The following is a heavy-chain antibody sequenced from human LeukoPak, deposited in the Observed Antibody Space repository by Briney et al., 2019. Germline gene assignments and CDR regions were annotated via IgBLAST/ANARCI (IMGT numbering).Heavy chain of an antibody. CDR3: AKDLRPAKWFGELSPSYYFDY. Sequence: GGSLRLSCAASGFTFSSYWMHWVRQAPGKGLVWVSRLDTDGSNTGYADSVKGRFTISRDNAKNSLYLQMNSLRAEDTALYYCAKDLRPAKWFGELSPSYYFDYWGQGTLVTVSS. CDR2: LDTDGSNT. CDR1: GFTFSSYW. V-gene: IGHV3-74*01. D-gene: IGHD3-10*01. J-gene: IGHJ4*02.